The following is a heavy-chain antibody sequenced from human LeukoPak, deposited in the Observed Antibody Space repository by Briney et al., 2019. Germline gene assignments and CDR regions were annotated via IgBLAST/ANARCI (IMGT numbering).Heavy chain of an antibody. Sequence: GGSLRLSCAASGFTFISYGMQWVRQAPGKGRVWVSRINTDGSSTIYADCVKGRFTVSRDNGKNTVYLQVNSLRAEDTAVYFCTRELPREVTLDYWGQGALVTVSS. V-gene: IGHV3-74*01. CDR2: INTDGSST. J-gene: IGHJ4*01. D-gene: IGHD2-21*02. CDR3: TRELPREVTLDY. CDR1: GFTFISYG.